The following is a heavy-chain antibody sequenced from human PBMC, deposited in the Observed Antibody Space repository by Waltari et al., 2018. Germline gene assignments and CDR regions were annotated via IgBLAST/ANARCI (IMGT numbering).Heavy chain of an antibody. Sequence: QVQLQESGPGLVKPSETLSLTCPVSGGSISSYSWSWIRPPAGRGLEWIGRIYTSGSTNYNPSLKSRVTMSVDTSKNQFSLKLSSVTAADTAVYYCARYYCSSTSCYSPNWIDPWGQGTLVTVSS. J-gene: IGHJ5*02. V-gene: IGHV4-4*07. CDR1: GGSISSYS. D-gene: IGHD2-2*01. CDR3: ARYYCSSTSCYSPNWIDP. CDR2: IYTSGST.